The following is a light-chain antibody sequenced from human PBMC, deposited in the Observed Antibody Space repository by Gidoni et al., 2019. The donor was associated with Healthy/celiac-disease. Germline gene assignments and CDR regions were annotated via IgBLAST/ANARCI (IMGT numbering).Light chain of an antibody. V-gene: IGKV3-11*01. CDR1: QSVSSY. Sequence: EIVLTQSPATLSLSPGERATLSCRASQSVSSYLAWYQQKPGQAPRLLIYDASNRATGIPARFSGSVSGTDFTLTISSLEPEDFAVYYCQQRSNWPPLTFGGXTKLEIK. CDR2: DAS. CDR3: QQRSNWPPLT. J-gene: IGKJ4*01.